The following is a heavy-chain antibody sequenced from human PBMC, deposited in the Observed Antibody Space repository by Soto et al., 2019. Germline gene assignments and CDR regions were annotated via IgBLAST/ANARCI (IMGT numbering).Heavy chain of an antibody. Sequence: GESLKISCKGSRYNGTSYWSTWVRQMPGKGLEWMGRIDPTDSYTNYSPSFQGHVTISADMSINTAYLQWSSLKASDTAMYYCAATHPLYTTSRGGSYGMDVWGQGTMVTVSS. CDR1: RYNGTSYW. CDR2: IDPTDSYT. CDR3: AATHPLYTTSRGGSYGMDV. D-gene: IGHD2-2*02. J-gene: IGHJ6*02. V-gene: IGHV5-10-1*01.